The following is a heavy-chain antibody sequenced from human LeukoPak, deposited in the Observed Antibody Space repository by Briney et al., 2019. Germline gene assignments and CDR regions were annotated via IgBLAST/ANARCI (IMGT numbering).Heavy chain of an antibody. CDR1: GFTFSSYG. D-gene: IGHD6-13*01. CDR3: AKDWYPYYYYMDV. CDR2: IRYDGSNK. V-gene: IGHV3-30*02. Sequence: GGSLRLFCAASGFTFSSYGMHWVRQAPGKGLEWVAFIRYDGSNKYYADSVKGRFTISRDNSKNTLYLQMNSLRAEDTAVYYCAKDWYPYYYYMDVWGKGTTVTVSS. J-gene: IGHJ6*03.